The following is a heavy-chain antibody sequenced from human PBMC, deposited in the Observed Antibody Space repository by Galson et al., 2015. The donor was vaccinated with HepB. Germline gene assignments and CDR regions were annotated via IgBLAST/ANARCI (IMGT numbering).Heavy chain of an antibody. CDR1: GFTFSSYA. D-gene: IGHD3-16*01. CDR2: ITTDSVST. CDR3: AKGGSAYVWGTSDY. Sequence: LRLSCAASGFTFSSYAMTWVRQAPGKGLEWVSSITTDSVSTYYADSVRGRFTISRDNSKNTLNLQMNSLRAEDTAVYYCAKGGSAYVWGTSDYWGQGTLVTVSS. J-gene: IGHJ4*02. V-gene: IGHV3-23*01.